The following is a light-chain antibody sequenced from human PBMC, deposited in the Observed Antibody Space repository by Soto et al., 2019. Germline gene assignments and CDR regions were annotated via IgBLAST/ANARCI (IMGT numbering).Light chain of an antibody. Sequence: EIVLTQSPATLSLSPGERATLSCRASQSVSSYLAWYQQKPGQAPRLLIYDASHRATGIPARFSGSGSGTDFTLTISGIEPEDFAVYYCQLRSNWPLTFGPGTKVDIK. V-gene: IGKV3-11*01. CDR3: QLRSNWPLT. J-gene: IGKJ3*01. CDR1: QSVSSY. CDR2: DAS.